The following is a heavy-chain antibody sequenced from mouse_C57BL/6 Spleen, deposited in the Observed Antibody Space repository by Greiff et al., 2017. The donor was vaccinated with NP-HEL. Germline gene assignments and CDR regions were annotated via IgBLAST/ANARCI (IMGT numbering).Heavy chain of an antibody. CDR1: GFNIKDDY. Sequence: VQLQQSGAELVRPGASVKLSCTASGFNIKDDYMHWVKQRPEQGLEWIGWIDPENGDTEYASKFQGKATITADTSSNTAYLQLSSLTSEDTAVYYCTSLYYDGSSSAWFAYWGQGTLVTVSA. V-gene: IGHV14-4*01. CDR2: IDPENGDT. J-gene: IGHJ3*01. D-gene: IGHD1-1*01. CDR3: TSLYYDGSSSAWFAY.